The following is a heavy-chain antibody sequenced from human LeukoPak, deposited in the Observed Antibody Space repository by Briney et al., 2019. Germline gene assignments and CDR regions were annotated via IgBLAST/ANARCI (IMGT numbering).Heavy chain of an antibody. CDR3: AKDSRYYYHSSGPQSPVDY. D-gene: IGHD3-22*01. Sequence: PGGSLRLSCAASGFTFSSYGMHWVRQAPGKGLEWVAFIRYDGSNKYYADSVKGRFTISRDNSKNTLYLQMNSLRAEDTAVYYCAKDSRYYYHSSGPQSPVDYWGQGTLVTVSS. V-gene: IGHV3-30*02. CDR2: IRYDGSNK. CDR1: GFTFSSYG. J-gene: IGHJ4*02.